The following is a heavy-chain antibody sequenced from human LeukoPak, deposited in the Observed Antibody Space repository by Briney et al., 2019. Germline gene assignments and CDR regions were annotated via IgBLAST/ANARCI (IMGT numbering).Heavy chain of an antibody. Sequence: GGSLRLSCAASGFTFSSYAMSWVRQAPGKGLEWVSAISGSGSSTFYADSVKGRFTISRDNSKNTVSLQMNSLRAEDTAVYYCAKYRGSGSYYNVYNDYWGQGTLVTVSS. D-gene: IGHD3-10*01. CDR3: AKYRGSGSYYNVYNDY. CDR1: GFTFSSYA. CDR2: ISGSGSST. V-gene: IGHV3-23*01. J-gene: IGHJ4*02.